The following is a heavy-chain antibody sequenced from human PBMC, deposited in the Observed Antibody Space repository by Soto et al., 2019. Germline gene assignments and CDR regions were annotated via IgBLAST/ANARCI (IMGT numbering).Heavy chain of an antibody. Sequence: QVQLVESGGGVVQPGRSLRLSCAASGFTFSSYGMHWVRQAPGKGLGWVAVIWYDGSNKYYADSVKGRFTISRDNSKNTLYLQMNSLRAEDTAVYYCARDGAQSITMVASYMDVWGKGTTVTVSS. CDR2: IWYDGSNK. V-gene: IGHV3-33*01. D-gene: IGHD3-10*01. CDR3: ARDGAQSITMVASYMDV. J-gene: IGHJ6*03. CDR1: GFTFSSYG.